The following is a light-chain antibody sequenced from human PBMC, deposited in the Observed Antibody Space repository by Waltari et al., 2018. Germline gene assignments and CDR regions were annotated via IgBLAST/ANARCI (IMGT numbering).Light chain of an antibody. CDR1: KLGDKY. CDR2: QDN. CDR3: QAWDSNTVV. Sequence: SYELAQPPSVSVSPGQTARITCSGDKLGDKYACWYQQTPGQSPVLVIYQDNKRPSGMPERFSGSNSGNTATLTISGTQAMDEADYYCQAWDSNTVVFGGGTKLTVL. J-gene: IGLJ2*01. V-gene: IGLV3-1*01.